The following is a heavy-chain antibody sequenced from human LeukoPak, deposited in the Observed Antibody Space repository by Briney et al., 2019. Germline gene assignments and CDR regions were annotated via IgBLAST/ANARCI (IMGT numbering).Heavy chain of an antibody. Sequence: SVKVSCKASGGTFSSYAISWVRQAPGEGLEWKGGIIPIIGTANYAQKFQGRVTITADESTSTAYMELSSLRSEDTAVYYCARGQYYYDSSGLAGNNWFDPWGQGTLVTVSS. CDR1: GGTFSSYA. CDR3: ARGQYYYDSSGLAGNNWFDP. V-gene: IGHV1-69*13. CDR2: IIPIIGTA. D-gene: IGHD3-22*01. J-gene: IGHJ5*02.